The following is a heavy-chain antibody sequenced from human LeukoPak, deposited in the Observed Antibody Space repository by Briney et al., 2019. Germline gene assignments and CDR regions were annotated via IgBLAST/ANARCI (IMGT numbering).Heavy chain of an antibody. V-gene: IGHV3-30*18. CDR3: AKDKGGSYYYYGIDV. J-gene: IGHJ6*02. CDR1: GFTFSSYG. Sequence: GRSLRLSCAASGFTFSSYGMHWVRQAPGKGLEWVAVISYDGSNKYYADSVKGRFTISRDNSKNTLYLQMNSLRAEDTAVYYCAKDKGGSYYYYGIDVWGQGTTVTVSS. CDR2: ISYDGSNK. D-gene: IGHD1-26*01.